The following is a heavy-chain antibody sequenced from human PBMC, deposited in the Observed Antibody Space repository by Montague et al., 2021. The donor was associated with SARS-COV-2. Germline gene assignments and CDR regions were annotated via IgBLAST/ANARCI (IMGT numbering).Heavy chain of an antibody. D-gene: IGHD5-18*01. CDR2: IGGGGRRT. Sequence: SLRLSCAASGFIFSSNAMSWVRQAPGKGLEWVSAIGGGGRRTYYADSVKGRFTTSRDNFKNTLYLQMNSLRAEDTAVYYCAKVGGYSYGLSDYWGQGTLVTVSS. CDR3: AKVGGYSYGLSDY. V-gene: IGHV3-23*01. J-gene: IGHJ4*02. CDR1: GFIFSSNA.